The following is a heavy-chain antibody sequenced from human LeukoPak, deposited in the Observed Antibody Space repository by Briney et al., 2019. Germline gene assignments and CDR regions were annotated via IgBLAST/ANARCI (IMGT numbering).Heavy chain of an antibody. CDR3: AKPISGGLAVTADWFHP. J-gene: IGHJ5*01. Sequence: QAGGSLRLSCAASGFAFSFYAMSWLRQPPGKGLEWVSTINPNSGTTSYADSVRGRFTISRDNSKNTLYLQVNTLRADDTATYYCAKPISGGLAVTADWFHPWGQGTLVVVSS. V-gene: IGHV3-23*01. CDR2: INPNSGTT. D-gene: IGHD6-19*01. CDR1: GFAFSFYA.